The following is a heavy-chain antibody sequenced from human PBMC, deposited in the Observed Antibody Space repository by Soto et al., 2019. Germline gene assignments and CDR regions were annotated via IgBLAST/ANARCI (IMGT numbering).Heavy chain of an antibody. D-gene: IGHD1-7*01. CDR2: ISYDGSNE. CDR1: GFTFSIFG. CDR3: ATGPSFWNSPWFDP. Sequence: QVQLVESVGGVVQPGTSLRLSCAASGFTFSIFGMHWVRQAPGKGPEWVAVISYDGSNEYYADSVKGRFTISRDNSKNTLYLQMNSLRAEDTAVYYCATGPSFWNSPWFDPWGQRTLVTVSS. J-gene: IGHJ5*02. V-gene: IGHV3-30*03.